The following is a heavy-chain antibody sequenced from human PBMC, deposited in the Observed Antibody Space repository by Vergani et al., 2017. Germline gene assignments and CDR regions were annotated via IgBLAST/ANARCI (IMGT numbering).Heavy chain of an antibody. V-gene: IGHV3-15*01. CDR3: ARAQLGRRSSYYYYYMDV. CDR2: IKSKTDGGTT. D-gene: IGHD7-27*01. CDR1: GFTFSNAW. J-gene: IGHJ6*03. Sequence: EVQLVESGGGLVKPGGSLRLSCAASGFTFSNAWMSWVRQAPGKGLEWVGRIKSKTDGGTTDYAAPVKGRFTISRDDSKNTLYLQMNSLKTEDTAVYYCARAQLGRRSSYYYYYMDVWGKGTTVTVSS.